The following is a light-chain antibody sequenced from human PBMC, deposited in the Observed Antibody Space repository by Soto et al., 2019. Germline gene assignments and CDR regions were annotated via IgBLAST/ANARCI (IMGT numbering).Light chain of an antibody. CDR1: SSDVGGYKY. J-gene: IGLJ1*01. CDR2: EVT. V-gene: IGLV2-8*01. CDR3: MSYTGSSHV. Sequence: QSALTQPPSASGSPGQSVTISCTGTSSDVGGYKYVSWYQQQHPGKAPKLIIYEVTKRPSGVPDRFPGSKSGNTASLTVSGLQAEDEADYSCMSYTGSSHVFGTGTKLTVL.